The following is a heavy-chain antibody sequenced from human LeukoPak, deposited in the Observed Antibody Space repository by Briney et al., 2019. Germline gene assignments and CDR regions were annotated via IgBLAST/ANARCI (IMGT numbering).Heavy chain of an antibody. CDR1: GGTFSSYA. V-gene: IGHV1-69*06. D-gene: IGHD1-26*01. CDR3: ASIGSGSFLFDH. Sequence: ASVKVSCKASGGTFSSYAISWVRQAPGQGLEWMGGIIPIFGTANYAQKFQGRVTITADKSTSTAYMELSSLRSEDTAVYYCASIGSGSFLFDHWGQGTLVTVSS. J-gene: IGHJ4*02. CDR2: IIPIFGTA.